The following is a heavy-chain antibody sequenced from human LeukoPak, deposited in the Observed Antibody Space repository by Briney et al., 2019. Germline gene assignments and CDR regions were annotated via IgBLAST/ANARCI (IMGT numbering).Heavy chain of an antibody. J-gene: IGHJ4*02. CDR1: GGSISSYY. CDR3: ARELNSNGCLDY. D-gene: IGHD6-19*01. Sequence: PSETLSLTCTVSGGSISSYYWSWIRQPPGKGLEWIAYISYSGSTNYNPSLKSRVTISVDTSKNQFSLKLNSVTAADTALYYCARELNSNGCLDYWGQGTLVTVSS. V-gene: IGHV4-59*01. CDR2: ISYSGST.